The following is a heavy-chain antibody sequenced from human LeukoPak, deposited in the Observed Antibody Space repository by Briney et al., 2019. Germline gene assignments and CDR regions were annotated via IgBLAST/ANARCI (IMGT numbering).Heavy chain of an antibody. Sequence: GASVKVSCKASGYTITNYGVTWVRQAPGQGLEGMGWIRASNGNIDYAQKLQGRVTMTTDTSTNTAYMELRSLTSDDPAVYYCARGPYCSSTSCYRKWAGFYPWGQETLVTDSS. CDR1: GYTITNYG. V-gene: IGHV1-18*04. D-gene: IGHD2-2*01. J-gene: IGHJ5*02. CDR2: IRASNGNI. CDR3: ARGPYCSSTSCYRKWAGFYP.